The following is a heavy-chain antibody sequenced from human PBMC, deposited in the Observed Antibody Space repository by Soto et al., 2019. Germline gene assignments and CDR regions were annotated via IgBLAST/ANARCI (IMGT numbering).Heavy chain of an antibody. D-gene: IGHD2-2*01. CDR3: ARDGYCSSTSCYYGMDV. CDR1: GDSVSSNSAA. V-gene: IGHV6-1*01. J-gene: IGHJ6*02. CDR2: TYYRSKWYN. Sequence: QVQLQQSGPGLVKPSQTLSLTCAISGDSVSSNSAAWNWIRQSPSRGLEWLGRTYYRSKWYNDYAVSEKSRITLNTDTSKNQFYLQLNSVTPADTAVYYCARDGYCSSTSCYYGMDVWGQGTTVTVSS.